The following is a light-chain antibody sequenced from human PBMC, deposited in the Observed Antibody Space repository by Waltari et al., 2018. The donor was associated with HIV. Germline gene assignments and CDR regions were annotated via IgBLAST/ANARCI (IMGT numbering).Light chain of an antibody. Sequence: DITLTQTPDSLPVSLGSRAAINCKSSQSVLYSSNNKNYLAWYQQKPGQPPKLLIYWTSTRASGVPDRFSGSGSATEFTLTISSLQAEDVAVYYCQQYYSTPYTFGQGTKLQIK. J-gene: IGKJ2*01. V-gene: IGKV4-1*01. CDR3: QQYYSTPYT. CDR1: QSVLYSSNNKNY. CDR2: WTS.